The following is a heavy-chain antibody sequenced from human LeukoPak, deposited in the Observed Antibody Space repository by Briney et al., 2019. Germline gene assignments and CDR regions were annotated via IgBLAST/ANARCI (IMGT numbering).Heavy chain of an antibody. CDR1: GYTFTSYD. V-gene: IGHV1-8*03. J-gene: IGHJ5*02. CDR2: MNPNSGNT. D-gene: IGHD3-3*01. Sequence: ASVKVSCKASGYTFTSYDINWVRQATGQGLEWMGWMNPNSGNTGYAQKFQGRVTITRNTSISTAYMELSSLRSEDTAVYYCARRSHGFDFWSGCYKYWFDPWGQGTLVTVSS. CDR3: ARRSHGFDFWSGCYKYWFDP.